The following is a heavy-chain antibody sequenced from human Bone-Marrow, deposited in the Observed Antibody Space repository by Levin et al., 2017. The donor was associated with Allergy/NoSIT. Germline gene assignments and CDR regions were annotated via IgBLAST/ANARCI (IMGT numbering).Heavy chain of an antibody. V-gene: IGHV4-34*01. J-gene: IGHJ4*02. CDR3: ARRPYYDYIWGSYRWHYFDY. CDR2: INHSGST. CDR1: GGSFSGYY. Sequence: PSETLSLTCAVYGGSFSGYYWSWIRQPPGKGLVWIGEINHSGSTNYNPSLKSRVNISVDTSKNQFSLKLSSVTAADTAVYYCARRPYYDYIWGSYRWHYFDYWGQGTLVTVSS. D-gene: IGHD3-16*02.